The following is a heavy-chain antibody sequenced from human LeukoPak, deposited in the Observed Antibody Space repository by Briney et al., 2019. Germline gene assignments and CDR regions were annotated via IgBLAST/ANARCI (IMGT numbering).Heavy chain of an antibody. CDR3: AREFNWNEPSYYYMDV. CDR1: GYTFTSND. CDR2: MNPNSGNT. J-gene: IGHJ6*03. D-gene: IGHD1-20*01. V-gene: IGHV1-8*02. Sequence: ASVKVSCKASGYTFTSNDINWVRQATGQGLEWMGWMNPNSGNTGYAQKFQGRVTMTRNTSISTAYMELSSLRSEDTAVYYCAREFNWNEPSYYYMDVWGKGTTVTVSS.